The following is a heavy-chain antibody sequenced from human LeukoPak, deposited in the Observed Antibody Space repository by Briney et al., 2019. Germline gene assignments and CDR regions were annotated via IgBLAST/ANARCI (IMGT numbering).Heavy chain of an antibody. D-gene: IGHD3-3*01. Sequence: GGSLRLSCVVSGFTFNNYAMSWVRQALGKGLEWVSYISSSGSTIYYADSVKGRFTISRDNAKNSLYLQMNSLRAEDTAVYYCARDGDTYYDFWSGYYLADYWGQGTLVTVSS. CDR3: ARDGDTYYDFWSGYYLADY. J-gene: IGHJ4*02. CDR2: ISSSGSTI. V-gene: IGHV3-11*04. CDR1: GFTFNNYA.